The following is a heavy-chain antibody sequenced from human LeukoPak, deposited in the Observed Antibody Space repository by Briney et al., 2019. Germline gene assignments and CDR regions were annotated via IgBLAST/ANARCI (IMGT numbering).Heavy chain of an antibody. CDR1: GFTFSSYA. Sequence: QSGGSLRLSCAASGFTFSSYAMSWVRQAPGKGLEWVSTISGSGGSTYYADSVKGRFTISRDNSRNTLYPQMNSLRAEDTAVYYCATISGGHESSGYYYYWGQGTLVTVSS. V-gene: IGHV3-23*01. CDR2: ISGSGGST. CDR3: ATISGGHESSGYYYY. D-gene: IGHD3-22*01. J-gene: IGHJ4*02.